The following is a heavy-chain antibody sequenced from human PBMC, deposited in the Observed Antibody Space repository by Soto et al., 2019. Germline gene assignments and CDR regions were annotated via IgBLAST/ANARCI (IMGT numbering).Heavy chain of an antibody. CDR1: GFTFSSYA. CDR3: AKVVDYDFWSGLYYYYGMDV. J-gene: IGHJ6*02. D-gene: IGHD3-3*01. V-gene: IGHV3-23*01. Sequence: GGSLRLSCAASGFTFSSYAMSWVRQAPGKGLEWVSAISGSGGSTYYADSVKGRFTISRDNSKNTLYLQMNSLRAEDTAVYYCAKVVDYDFWSGLYYYYGMDVWGQGTTVTVPS. CDR2: ISGSGGST.